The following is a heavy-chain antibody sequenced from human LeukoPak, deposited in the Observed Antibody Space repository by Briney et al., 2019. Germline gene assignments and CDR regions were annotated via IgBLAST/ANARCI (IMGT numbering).Heavy chain of an antibody. Sequence: GGSLRLSCTASKFSVSNYYMSWVRQAPGKGLEWVSVIYTGGYTYYADAVQGRFTISRDLSQNTVFFQMNSLRAEDTALYYCARDHNDLDAFDVWGQGTMVTVSS. CDR2: IYTGGYT. CDR1: KFSVSNYY. V-gene: IGHV3-66*02. CDR3: ARDHNDLDAFDV. J-gene: IGHJ3*01. D-gene: IGHD1-14*01.